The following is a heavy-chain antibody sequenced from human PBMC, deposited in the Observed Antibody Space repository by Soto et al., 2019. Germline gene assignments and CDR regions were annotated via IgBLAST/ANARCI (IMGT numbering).Heavy chain of an antibody. D-gene: IGHD6-13*01. CDR3: AKDKNSSSWYTYYYYYYGMDV. CDR2: ISGSGGST. Sequence: GGSLRLSCAASGFTFSSYAMSWVRQAPGKGLEWVSAISGSGGSTYYADSVKGRFTISRDNSKNTLYLQMNSLRAEDTAVYYCAKDKNSSSWYTYYYYYYGMDVWGQGTTVTVSS. V-gene: IGHV3-23*01. J-gene: IGHJ6*02. CDR1: GFTFSSYA.